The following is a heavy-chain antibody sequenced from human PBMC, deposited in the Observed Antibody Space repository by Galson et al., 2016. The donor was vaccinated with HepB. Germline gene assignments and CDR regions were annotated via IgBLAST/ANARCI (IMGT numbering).Heavy chain of an antibody. CDR1: GGTFRSYA. CDR3: ATMRESNDLRGAFDM. Sequence: SVKVSCKASGGTFRSYAISWVRQAAGQGLEWMGGIIPFFGTTKNAQKFQGRVTITADESTSTAYMELSSLRSEDTAVYYCATMRESNDLRGAFDMWGQGTMITVSS. CDR2: IIPFFGTT. D-gene: IGHD2-2*01. J-gene: IGHJ3*02. V-gene: IGHV1-69*13.